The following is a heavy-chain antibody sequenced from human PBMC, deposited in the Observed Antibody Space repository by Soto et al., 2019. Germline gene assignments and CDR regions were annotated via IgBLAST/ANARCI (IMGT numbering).Heavy chain of an antibody. CDR2: FSDIGYTT. Sequence: GSLLLSCVASGCTFSNYAMSWVRQAPGKGLEWVSAFSDIGYTTYYADSVKGRFTISRDNSKNTLYLQMNSLRAADKAVYYCVKVWQQINMNFDYWGQGIMVTVYS. D-gene: IGHD6-13*01. CDR3: VKVWQQINMNFDY. CDR1: GCTFSNYA. J-gene: IGHJ4*02. V-gene: IGHV3-23*01.